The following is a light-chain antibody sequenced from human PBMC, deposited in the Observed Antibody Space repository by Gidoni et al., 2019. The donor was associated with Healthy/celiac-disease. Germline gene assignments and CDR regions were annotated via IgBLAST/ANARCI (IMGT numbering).Light chain of an antibody. J-gene: IGKJ5*01. V-gene: IGKV3-11*01. CDR1: QSVSSY. Sequence: EIGVTQSPATLSLSPGERATLSCRASQSVSSYLAWYQQQPGQAPRLLLYDASNRATGVPARFCSGRSGADFTLPISSLEPEDFAVYYCQQRSNWPPITFGQGTRLEIK. CDR3: QQRSNWPPIT. CDR2: DAS.